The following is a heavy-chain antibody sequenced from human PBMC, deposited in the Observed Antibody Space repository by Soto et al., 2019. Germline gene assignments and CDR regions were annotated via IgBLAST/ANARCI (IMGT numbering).Heavy chain of an antibody. CDR1: GGSISSSNW. D-gene: IGHD6-19*01. CDR2: IYHSGST. Sequence: SETLSLTCAVSGGSISSSNWWSWVRQPPGKGLEWIGEIYHSGSTNYNPSLKSRVTISVDKSKNQFSLKLSSVTAADTAVYYCARDWTRYSSGWYYGMDVWGQGTTVTSP. V-gene: IGHV4-4*02. J-gene: IGHJ6*02. CDR3: ARDWTRYSSGWYYGMDV.